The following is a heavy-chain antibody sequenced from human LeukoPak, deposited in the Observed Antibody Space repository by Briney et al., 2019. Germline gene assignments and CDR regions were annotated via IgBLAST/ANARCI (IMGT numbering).Heavy chain of an antibody. J-gene: IGHJ2*01. CDR1: GGSISSSSYY. Sequence: PSETLSLTCTVSGGSISSSSYYWGWIRQPPGKGLESIGSIYYSGTTYYNPSLKSRVTISVDTSKNQFSLKLTSVTAADTAVYYCARRLWQQLERGTYWYLDLWGRGTLVTVSS. V-gene: IGHV4-39*01. D-gene: IGHD6-13*01. CDR3: ARRLWQQLERGTYWYLDL. CDR2: IYYSGTT.